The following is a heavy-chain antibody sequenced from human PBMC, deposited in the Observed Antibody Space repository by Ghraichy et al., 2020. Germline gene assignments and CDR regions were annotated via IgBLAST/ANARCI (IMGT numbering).Heavy chain of an antibody. V-gene: IGHV3-23*01. CDR2: ISTGGDNT. CDR1: GFTFSTYA. Sequence: GSLRLSCAASGFTFSTYAMSWVRQAPGKGLEWVSSISTGGDNTYYTNSVKGRFAISRDNSKNTLFLQMNTLKVEDSAVYYCARSTEPATIPRFFHYWGQGTLVTVSS. J-gene: IGHJ4*02. CDR3: ARSTEPATIPRFFHY. D-gene: IGHD2-2*01.